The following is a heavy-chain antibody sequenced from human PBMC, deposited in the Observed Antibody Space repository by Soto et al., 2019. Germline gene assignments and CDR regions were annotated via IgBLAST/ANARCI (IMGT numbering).Heavy chain of an antibody. D-gene: IGHD3-10*01. J-gene: IGHJ4*02. Sequence: GASVKVSCKASGYTFTSYGISWVRQAPGQGLGWMGWISAYNGNTNYAQKLQGRVTMTTDTSTSTAYMELRSLRSDDTAVYYCARGPLGHYGSGSYYTEDYFDYWGQGTLVTISS. CDR1: GYTFTSYG. CDR2: ISAYNGNT. V-gene: IGHV1-18*01. CDR3: ARGPLGHYGSGSYYTEDYFDY.